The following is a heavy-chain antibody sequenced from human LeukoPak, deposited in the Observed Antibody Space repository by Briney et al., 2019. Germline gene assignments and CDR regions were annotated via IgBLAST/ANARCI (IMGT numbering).Heavy chain of an antibody. V-gene: IGHV4-4*07. CDR1: GGSISSYY. J-gene: IGHJ4*02. CDR2: IYTSGST. CDR3: ARAKTYYYDSSGKPAYYFDY. Sequence: PSETLSLTCTVSGGSISSYYWSWIRQPAGKGLEWIGRIYTSGSTNYNPSLKSRVTMSVDTSKNQCSLKLSSVTAADTAVYYCARAKTYYYDSSGKPAYYFDYWGQGTLVSVSS. D-gene: IGHD3-22*01.